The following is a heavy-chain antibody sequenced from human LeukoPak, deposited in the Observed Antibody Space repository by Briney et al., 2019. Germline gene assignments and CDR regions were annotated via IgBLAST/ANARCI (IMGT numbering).Heavy chain of an antibody. CDR2: ISVSGGSI. J-gene: IGHJ4*02. Sequence: GGSLRLSCAASGFTFSNYALHWVRQAPGKGLEWVSGISVSGGSIYYADSVTGRFTISRDNSKDTLYLQMNSLRVEDTALYYCAKEHSVLTMMRGLNSWGQGTLVTVSS. D-gene: IGHD3-22*01. CDR1: GFTFSNYA. V-gene: IGHV3-23*01. CDR3: AKEHSVLTMMRGLNS.